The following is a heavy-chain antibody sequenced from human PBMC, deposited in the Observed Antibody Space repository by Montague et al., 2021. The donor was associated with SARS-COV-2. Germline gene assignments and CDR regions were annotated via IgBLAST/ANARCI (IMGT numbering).Heavy chain of an antibody. CDR3: AGVKGGGVIDY. D-gene: IGHD2-8*02. Sequence: SETLSLTCTVSGGSISSYYWSWIRQPPGKGLEWIGYIYYSGSTNYNPSLKSRVTISVDTSKNQFSLKLSSVTAADTAVYYCAGVKGGGVIDYWGQGTLVTVSS. J-gene: IGHJ4*02. V-gene: IGHV4-59*01. CDR2: IYYSGST. CDR1: GGSISSYY.